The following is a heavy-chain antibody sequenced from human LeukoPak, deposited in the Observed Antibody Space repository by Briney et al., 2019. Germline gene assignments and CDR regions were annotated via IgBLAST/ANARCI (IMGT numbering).Heavy chain of an antibody. CDR1: GGSISSSSYY. Sequence: SETLSLTCTVSGGSISSSSYYWGWIRRPPGKGLEWIGYIYHSGSTYYNPSLKSRVTISVDRSKNQFSLKLSSVTAADTAVYYCAREYYDILTGSNWFDPWGQGTLVTVSS. CDR3: AREYYDILTGSNWFDP. V-gene: IGHV4-39*07. J-gene: IGHJ5*02. CDR2: IYHSGST. D-gene: IGHD3-9*01.